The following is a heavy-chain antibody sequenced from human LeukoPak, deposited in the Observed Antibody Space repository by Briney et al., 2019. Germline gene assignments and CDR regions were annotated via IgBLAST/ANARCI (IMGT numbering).Heavy chain of an antibody. V-gene: IGHV3-21*01. J-gene: IGHJ5*02. Sequence: VGSLRLSCAASVFTFSIYSMNWVRQAPGKGLECVSSICSSSSYIYYADSVKGRFTISRDNAKNSLYLQMNSLRAAETAVYYCARSPGGSGWTGWFDPWGQGTLVTVSS. CDR3: ARSPGGSGWTGWFDP. D-gene: IGHD6-19*01. CDR2: ICSSSSYI. CDR1: VFTFSIYS.